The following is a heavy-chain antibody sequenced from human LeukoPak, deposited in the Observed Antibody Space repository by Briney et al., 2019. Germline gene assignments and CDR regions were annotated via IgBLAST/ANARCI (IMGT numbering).Heavy chain of an antibody. J-gene: IGHJ4*02. V-gene: IGHV6-1*01. CDR1: GDSVSSSSAT. CDR2: TYYRSKWYN. D-gene: IGHD6-19*01. CDR3: ARVKAGHISAWYFDY. Sequence: SQTLSLTCAISGDSVSSSSATWNWTRQSPSRGLEWLGRTYYRSKWYNDYAVSVKSRITINPDTSKNHFSLQLNSVTPEDTAVYFCARVKAGHISAWYFDYWGQGTLVTVPS.